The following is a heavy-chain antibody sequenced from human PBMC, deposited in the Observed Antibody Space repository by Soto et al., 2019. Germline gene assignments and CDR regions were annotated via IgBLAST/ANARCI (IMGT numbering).Heavy chain of an antibody. D-gene: IGHD6-6*01. J-gene: IGHJ4*02. CDR2: ISSSSYI. V-gene: IGHV3-21*01. CDR3: ARDFSEYSSSFGY. CDR1: GFTFSSYS. Sequence: GGSLRLSCAASGFTFSSYSMNWVRQAPGKGLEWVSSISSSSYIYYADSVKGRFTISRDNAKNSLYLQMNSLRAEDTGVYYCARDFSEYSSSFGYWGQGTLVTVSS.